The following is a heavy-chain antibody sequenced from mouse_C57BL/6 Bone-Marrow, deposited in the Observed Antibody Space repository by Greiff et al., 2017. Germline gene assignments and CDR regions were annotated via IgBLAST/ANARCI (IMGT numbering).Heavy chain of an antibody. CDR2: INPSTGGT. CDR1: GYSFTGYY. V-gene: IGHV1-42*01. J-gene: IGHJ1*03. D-gene: IGHD1-1*01. CDR3: ARGPYDYGSSDWYCDV. Sequence: VQLKESGPELVKPGASVKISCKASGYSFTGYYMNWVKQSPEKSLEWIGEINPSTGGTTYNQKFTAKATLTVDKSSSTAYMQLKSLTSEDSAVFYGARGPYDYGSSDWYCDVWGTGTTVTVSS.